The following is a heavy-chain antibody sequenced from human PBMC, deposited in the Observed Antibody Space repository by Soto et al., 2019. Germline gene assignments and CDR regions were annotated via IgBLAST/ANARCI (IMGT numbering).Heavy chain of an antibody. CDR2: IYYSGST. CDR3: ARAVTIFGVVQSMDV. J-gene: IGHJ6*03. V-gene: IGHV4-59*01. Sequence: SETLSLTCTVSGGSISSYYWSWIRQPPGKGLEWIGYIYYSGSTNYNPSLKSRVTISVDTSKNQFSLKLSSVTAADTAVYYCARAVTIFGVVQSMDVWGKGTTVTVSS. CDR1: GGSISSYY. D-gene: IGHD3-3*01.